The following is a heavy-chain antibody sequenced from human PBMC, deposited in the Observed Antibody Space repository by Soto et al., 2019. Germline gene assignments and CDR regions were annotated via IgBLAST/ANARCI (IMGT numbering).Heavy chain of an antibody. J-gene: IGHJ3*02. CDR2: INPSGGST. CDR3: ARAISLLGYCSSTSCPAPPVEAFDI. D-gene: IGHD2-2*01. CDR1: GYTFTSYY. V-gene: IGHV1-46*01. Sequence: ASVKVSCKASGYTFTSYYMHWVRQAPGQGLEWMGIINPSGGSTSYAQKFQGRVTMTRNTSTSTAYMELSSLRSEDTAVYYCARAISLLGYCSSTSCPAPPVEAFDIWGQGTMVTVSS.